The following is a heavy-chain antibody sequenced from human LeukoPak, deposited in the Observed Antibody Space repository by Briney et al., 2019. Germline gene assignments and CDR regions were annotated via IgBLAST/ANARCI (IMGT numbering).Heavy chain of an antibody. CDR3: ARTGGKSRNYPGMDV. J-gene: IGHJ6*02. V-gene: IGHV4-34*01. Sequence: PSETLSLTCAVYSGSFTVYYWTWIRQPPGKGLEWIGEINHSGSTNYNPSLKSRVTISLERSKKQFSLKLSSVTAADTAVYYCARTGGKSRNYPGMDVWGQGTTVTVSS. CDR2: INHSGST. D-gene: IGHD4-23*01. CDR1: SGSFTVYY.